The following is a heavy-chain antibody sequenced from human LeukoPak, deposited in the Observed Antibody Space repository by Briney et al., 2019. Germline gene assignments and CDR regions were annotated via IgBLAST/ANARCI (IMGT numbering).Heavy chain of an antibody. CDR3: ARVAPTGADDY. CDR1: GGSFSGYY. Sequence: SKTLSLTCAVYGGSFSGYYWSWIRQPPGKGLEWIGEINHSGSTNYNPSLKSRVTISVDTSKNQFSLKLSSVTAADTAVYYCARVAPTGADDYWGQGTLVTVSS. V-gene: IGHV4-34*01. J-gene: IGHJ4*02. CDR2: INHSGST. D-gene: IGHD7-27*01.